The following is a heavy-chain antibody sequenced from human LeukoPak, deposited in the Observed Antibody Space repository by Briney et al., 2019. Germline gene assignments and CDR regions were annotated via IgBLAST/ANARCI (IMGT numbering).Heavy chain of an antibody. CDR2: IIPILGIA. CDR3: ARESSTSFKKDAFDI. CDR1: GGTFSSYT. J-gene: IGHJ3*02. D-gene: IGHD2-2*01. Sequence: SVKVSCKASGGTFSSYTISWVRQAPGQGLEWMGRIIPILGIANYAQKLQGRVTITADKSTSTAYMELDSLRSEDTAVYYCARESSTSFKKDAFDIWGQGTMVTVSS. V-gene: IGHV1-69*04.